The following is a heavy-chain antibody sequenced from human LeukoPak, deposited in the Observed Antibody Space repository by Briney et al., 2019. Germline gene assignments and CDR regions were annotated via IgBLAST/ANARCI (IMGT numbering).Heavy chain of an antibody. CDR2: IRSKANSYAT. V-gene: IGHV3-73*01. CDR1: GFTFSGSA. D-gene: IGHD3-10*01. CDR3: TRHVGYYGSGKEPWFDP. J-gene: IGHJ5*02. Sequence: PGGSLRLSCAASGFTFSGSAMHWVRQASGKGLEWVGRIRSKANSYATAYAASVNGRFTISRDDSKNTAYLQMNSLKTEDTAVYYCTRHVGYYGSGKEPWFDPWGQGTLVTVSS.